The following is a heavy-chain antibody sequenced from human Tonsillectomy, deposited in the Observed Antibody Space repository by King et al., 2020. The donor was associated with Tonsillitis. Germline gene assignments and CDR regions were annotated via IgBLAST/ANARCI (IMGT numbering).Heavy chain of an antibody. V-gene: IGHV3-72*01. CDR3: TRAGPRSTGSPTHDY. CDR2: ARDKTNSYTT. D-gene: IGHD1-26*01. Sequence: EVQLVESGGGLVQPGGSLRLSCAASGFTFSDHYMDWARQAPGKGLEWVGRARDKTNSYTTGYAASVKGRFTVSRDDSKNSLYLQMNSLTTEDTAVYYCTRAGPRSTGSPTHDYWGQGTLVTVSS. J-gene: IGHJ4*02. CDR1: GFTFSDHY.